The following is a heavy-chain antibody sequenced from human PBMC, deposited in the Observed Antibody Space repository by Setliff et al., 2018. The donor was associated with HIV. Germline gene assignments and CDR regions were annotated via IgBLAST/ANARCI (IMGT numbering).Heavy chain of an antibody. V-gene: IGHV4-59*01. J-gene: IGHJ4*02. D-gene: IGHD3-10*02. CDR1: GASIRNYY. CDR2: IYNSGIT. Sequence: SETLSLTCTVSGASIRNYYWSWVRQPPGKGLEWIGYIYNSGITNYNPSLESRVTISVDTSKNQFSLKVSSVTAADTAVYFCARGQDGHSVLFDYWGQGALVTSP. CDR3: ARGQDGHSVLFDY.